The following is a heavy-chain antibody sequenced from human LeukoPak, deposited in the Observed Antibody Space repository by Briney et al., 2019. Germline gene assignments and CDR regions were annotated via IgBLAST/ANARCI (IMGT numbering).Heavy chain of an antibody. Sequence: TGGSLRLSCAASGVTLSDHHIDWVRQPPGKGLEWIGRSRNKANSYTTEYAASVKGRFAISRDDSNNSLYLQMNSLKSEDTAVYYCARVRYGGYDFDQWGQGTLVTVSS. J-gene: IGHJ4*02. V-gene: IGHV3-72*01. CDR1: GVTLSDHH. D-gene: IGHD4-17*01. CDR3: ARVRYGGYDFDQ. CDR2: SRNKANSYTT.